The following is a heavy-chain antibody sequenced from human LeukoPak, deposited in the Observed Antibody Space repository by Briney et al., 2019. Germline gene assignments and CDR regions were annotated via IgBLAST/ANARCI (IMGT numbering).Heavy chain of an antibody. Sequence: GGSLRLSCAASGFTFSTSAMSWVRQAPGKGLEWVSAISGRGATTYYADSVKGRFTISRDNSKNTLYLQMNSLRAEDTAVYYCAKDPELYFWSGTFDYWGQGTLVTVSS. V-gene: IGHV3-23*01. J-gene: IGHJ4*02. CDR2: ISGRGATT. CDR1: GFTFSTSA. CDR3: AKDPELYFWSGTFDY. D-gene: IGHD3-3*01.